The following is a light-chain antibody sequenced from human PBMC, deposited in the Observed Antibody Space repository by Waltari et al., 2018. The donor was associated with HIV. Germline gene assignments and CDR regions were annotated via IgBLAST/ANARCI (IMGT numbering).Light chain of an antibody. V-gene: IGLV3-25*03. Sequence: SYDLTQAPSVSVTPGQTAKIPCSGDALSRHFVSWYRQKPGQAPMMIIFQDCHRPAGIPARCSASTSGTIATLTSSEVQAEDEADYYCQSAHSRHTIFGGGTKLTVL. CDR1: ALSRHF. J-gene: IGLJ2*01. CDR2: QDC. CDR3: QSAHSRHTI.